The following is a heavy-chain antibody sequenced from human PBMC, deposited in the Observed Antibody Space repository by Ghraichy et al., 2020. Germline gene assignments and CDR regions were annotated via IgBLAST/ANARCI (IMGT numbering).Heavy chain of an antibody. V-gene: IGHV3-48*02. J-gene: IGHJ4*02. CDR3: ARDLLGDHPF. Sequence: SCAASGFSFSTSSMSWVRQSQEKGLEWVSYISHSSRYIYYADSVKGRFTISRDNAKNSLSLQMNSLGDEDTAVYYCARDLLGDHPFWGQGTPVTVSS. CDR1: GFSFSTSS. D-gene: IGHD3-10*01. CDR2: ISHSSRYI.